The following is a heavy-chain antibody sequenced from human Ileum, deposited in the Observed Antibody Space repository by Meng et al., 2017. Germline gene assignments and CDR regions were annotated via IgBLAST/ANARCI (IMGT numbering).Heavy chain of an antibody. V-gene: IGHV4-30-4*01. Sequence: VQLQESGLGLVKSAQTLFLTCTASGGSISSGDYYWSWIRQPPGKGLEWIGYIFDTGPPSYSPPLRSRLSISMDTSKNQFSLRLTSVSAADTAVYYCAASLDGNRFDPWGQGTLVTVSS. CDR3: AASLDGNRFDP. CDR1: GGSISSGDYY. D-gene: IGHD1-26*01. CDR2: IFDTGPP. J-gene: IGHJ5*02.